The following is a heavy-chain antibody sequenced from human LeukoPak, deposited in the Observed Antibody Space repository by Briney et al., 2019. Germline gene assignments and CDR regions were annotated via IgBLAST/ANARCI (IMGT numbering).Heavy chain of an antibody. J-gene: IGHJ6*03. CDR3: ARSSEGRYYYDSSGFSYYYYYMDV. CDR2: INHSGST. Sequence: PSEILSLTCAVYGGSFSGHYWTWIRQPPGKGLEWIGEINHSGSTNYNPSLKSRVTISVDTSKNQFSLKLSSVTAADTAVYYCARSSEGRYYYDSSGFSYYYYYMDVWGKGTTVTISS. D-gene: IGHD3-22*01. V-gene: IGHV4-34*01. CDR1: GGSFSGHY.